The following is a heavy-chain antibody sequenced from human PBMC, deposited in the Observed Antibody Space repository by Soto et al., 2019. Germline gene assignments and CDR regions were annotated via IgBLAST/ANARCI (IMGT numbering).Heavy chain of an antibody. J-gene: IGHJ5*02. D-gene: IGHD3-22*01. V-gene: IGHV4-59*01. CDR3: TGAYYDINGYSLDP. Sequence: SETLSLTCSVSGGSISSGYWTWIRQPPGKGLEWIGYIYYGGSINYNPSLKSRVTISVDTAKNQFSLRLSSVTAADTAVYYCTGAYYDINGYSLDPWGQGTSVTVSS. CDR1: GGSISSGY. CDR2: IYYGGSI.